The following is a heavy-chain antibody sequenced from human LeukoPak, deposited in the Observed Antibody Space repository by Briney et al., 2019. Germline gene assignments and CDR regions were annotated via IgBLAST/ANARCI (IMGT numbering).Heavy chain of an antibody. CDR3: TRESKEGYSYGYAMPAYYYYYYMDV. Sequence: GGSLRLSCAASGFTFSGSAMHWVRQASGKGLEWVGRIRSKTNNYATAYAASVKGRFTISRDDSKNTAYLQMNSLKTEDTAVYYCTRESKEGYSYGYAMPAYYYYYYMDVWGKGTTVTVSS. D-gene: IGHD5-18*01. CDR2: IRSKTNNYAT. V-gene: IGHV3-73*01. J-gene: IGHJ6*03. CDR1: GFTFSGSA.